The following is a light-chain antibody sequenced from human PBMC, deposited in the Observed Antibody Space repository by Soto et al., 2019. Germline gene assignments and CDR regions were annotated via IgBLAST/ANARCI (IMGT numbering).Light chain of an antibody. CDR3: QQYGNAPLA. V-gene: IGKV3-20*01. CDR1: QSFNSIY. Sequence: EIVLTQSPGTLSLSPGERATLSCRASQSFNSIYLAWYQQKPGQAPRLLIYGASSRATGIPDRFSGSGSGTDFTLTISRLEPEDFAVYYCQQYGNAPLAFGGGTKVDIK. CDR2: GAS. J-gene: IGKJ4*01.